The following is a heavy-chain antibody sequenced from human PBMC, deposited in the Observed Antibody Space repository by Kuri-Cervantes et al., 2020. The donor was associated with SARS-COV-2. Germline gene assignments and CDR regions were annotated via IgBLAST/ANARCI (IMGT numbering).Heavy chain of an antibody. Sequence: ASVKVSCKASGYTFTSYDINWVRQATGQGLEWMGWISAYNGNTNYAQKLQGRVTMTTDTSTSTAYMELRSLRSDDTAVYYCARDDSPPYCSSTSCYLNWFDPWGQGTLVTVSS. CDR2: ISAYNGNT. CDR3: ARDDSPPYCSSTSCYLNWFDP. J-gene: IGHJ5*02. D-gene: IGHD2-2*01. V-gene: IGHV1-18*01. CDR1: GYTFTSYD.